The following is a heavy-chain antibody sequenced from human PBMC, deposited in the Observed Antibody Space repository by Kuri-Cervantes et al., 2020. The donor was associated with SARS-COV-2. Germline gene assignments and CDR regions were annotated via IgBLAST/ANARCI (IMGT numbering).Heavy chain of an antibody. CDR1: GGSFSGYY. CDR3: ARQMMSSITIFGVVITRNWFDP. CDR2: INHSGST. D-gene: IGHD3-3*01. J-gene: IGHJ5*02. V-gene: IGHV4-34*01. Sequence: SQTLPLTCAVYGGSFSGYYWSWIRQPPGKGLEWIGEINHSGSTNYNPSLKSRVTISVDTSKNQFSLKLSSVTAADTAVYYCARQMMSSITIFGVVITRNWFDPWGQGTLVTVSS.